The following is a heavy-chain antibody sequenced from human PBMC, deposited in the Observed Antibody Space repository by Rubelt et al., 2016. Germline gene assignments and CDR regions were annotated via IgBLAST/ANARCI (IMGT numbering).Heavy chain of an antibody. CDR1: GFSFNIYE. D-gene: IGHD2/OR15-2a*01. CDR3: GRDEYGVGGDP. CDR2: ITASGGAR. Sequence: EVQLVESGGGLVQPGGSLRLSCAASGFSFNIYEMNWVRQAPGKGLEWVSYITASGGARYTADAVKGRFTVSRDNAKNLLYLQMNNVTDDDTALYYCGRDEYGVGGDPWGQGTLVTVSS. V-gene: IGHV3-48*03. J-gene: IGHJ5*02.